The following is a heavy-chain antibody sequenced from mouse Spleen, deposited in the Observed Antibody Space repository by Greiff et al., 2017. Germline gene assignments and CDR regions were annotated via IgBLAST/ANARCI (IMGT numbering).Heavy chain of an antibody. CDR3: ARHYDYVSFAY. J-gene: IGHJ3*01. V-gene: IGHV5-6-3*01. Sequence: EVHLVESGGGLVQPGGSLKLSCAASGFTFSSYGMSWVRQTPDKRLELVATINSNGGSTYYPDSVKGRFTISRDNAKNTLYLQMSSLKSEDTAMYYCARHYDYVSFAYWGQGTLVTVSA. D-gene: IGHD2-4*01. CDR2: INSNGGST. CDR1: GFTFSSYG.